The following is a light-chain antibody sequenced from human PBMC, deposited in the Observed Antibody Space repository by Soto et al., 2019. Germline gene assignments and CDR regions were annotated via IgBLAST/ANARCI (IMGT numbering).Light chain of an antibody. J-gene: IGLJ2*01. CDR2: EVT. Sequence: QSALTQPASVSGSPGQSITISCTGTSSDVGGYNYVSWYQQHPGEAPKLMIYEVTNRPSGVSNRFSGSKSGNTASLTISGLQAEDEADFYCTSYTSSSTVVFGGGTKLTVL. CDR1: SSDVGGYNY. V-gene: IGLV2-14*01. CDR3: TSYTSSSTVV.